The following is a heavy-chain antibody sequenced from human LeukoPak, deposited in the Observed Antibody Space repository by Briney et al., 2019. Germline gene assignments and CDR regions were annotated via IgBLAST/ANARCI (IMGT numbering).Heavy chain of an antibody. CDR3: ARENYYGSGTFNLYYYYYMDV. CDR1: GGSISSGSYY. Sequence: TLSLTCTVSGGSISSGSYYWSWVRQPAGKGLEWIGRIYISGSTTYNPSPKSRATISVDTSKNQFSLKLSSVTAADTAVYYCARENYYGSGTFNLYYYYYMDVWGKGTTVTVSS. CDR2: IYISGST. V-gene: IGHV4-61*02. D-gene: IGHD3-10*01. J-gene: IGHJ6*03.